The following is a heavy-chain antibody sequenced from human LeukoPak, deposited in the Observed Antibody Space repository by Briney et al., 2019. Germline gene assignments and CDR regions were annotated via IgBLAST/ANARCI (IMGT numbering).Heavy chain of an antibody. D-gene: IGHD4-17*01. Sequence: GGSLRLSCAASGFTFSDYYMSWIRQAPGKGLEWVSSVKGRFTISRDNAKNSLYLQMNSLRAEDTAVYYCARDRYGGMDVWGQGTTVTVSS. V-gene: IGHV3-11*05. CDR1: GFTFSDYY. CDR3: ARDRYGGMDV. J-gene: IGHJ6*02.